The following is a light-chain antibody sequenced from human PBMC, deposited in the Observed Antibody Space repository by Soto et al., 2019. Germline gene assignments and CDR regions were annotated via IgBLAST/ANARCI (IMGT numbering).Light chain of an antibody. CDR1: QDISND. CDR3: LQDYNYPRT. J-gene: IGKJ1*01. CDR2: AAS. Sequence: AIQMTQSPSSLSASVGDTVNITCRASQDISNDLGWYLQKAGQAPKLLIYAASNLQTGVPSRFSGSGSGTDFTLTISSLQPEDFATYYCLQDYNYPRTFGQGTKVDIK. V-gene: IGKV1-6*01.